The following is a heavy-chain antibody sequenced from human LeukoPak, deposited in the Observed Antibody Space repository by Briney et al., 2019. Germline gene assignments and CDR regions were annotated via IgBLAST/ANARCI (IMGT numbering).Heavy chain of an antibody. Sequence: PGGSLRLSCAASGFTFSSYDMHWVRQVTGKGLEGVSAIGTAGDTYYPGSVKGRFTISRENAKNSLYLQMNSLRAGDTAVYYCARARIAAAGNFDYWGQGTLVTVSS. V-gene: IGHV3-13*01. J-gene: IGHJ4*02. CDR3: ARARIAAAGNFDY. D-gene: IGHD6-13*01. CDR2: IGTAGDT. CDR1: GFTFSSYD.